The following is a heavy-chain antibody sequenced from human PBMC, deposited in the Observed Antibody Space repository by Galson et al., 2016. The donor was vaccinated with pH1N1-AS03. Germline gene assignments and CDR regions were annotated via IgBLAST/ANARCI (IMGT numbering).Heavy chain of an antibody. CDR3: AVDSFSRANY. D-gene: IGHD2-8*01. CDR2: IGGTSVTT. J-gene: IGHJ4*02. V-gene: IGHV3-23*01. Sequence: SLRLSCAASGFNFSIYAMTWVRQTPGKGLEWVSSIGGTSVTTYYAASVKGRFTISRDNSKNTVYLQMSSLRADDTAVYYCAVDSFSRANYWGRGALVTVSS. CDR1: GFNFSIYA.